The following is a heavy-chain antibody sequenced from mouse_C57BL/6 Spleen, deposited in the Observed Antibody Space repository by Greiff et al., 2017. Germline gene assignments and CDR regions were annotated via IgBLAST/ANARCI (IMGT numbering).Heavy chain of an antibody. Sequence: QVQLQQSGAELARPGASVKMSCKASGYTFTSYTMHWVKQRPGQGLEWIGYINPSSGYTKYNQQFKDKATLTADKSSSTAYMQLSSLTSEDSAVYYCARGAQATLYAMDYWGQGTSVTVSA. CDR3: ARGAQATLYAMDY. D-gene: IGHD3-2*02. CDR1: GYTFTSYT. V-gene: IGHV1-4*01. J-gene: IGHJ4*01. CDR2: INPSSGYT.